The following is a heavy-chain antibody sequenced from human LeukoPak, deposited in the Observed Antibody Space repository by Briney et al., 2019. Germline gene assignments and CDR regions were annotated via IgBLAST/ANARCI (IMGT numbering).Heavy chain of an antibody. V-gene: IGHV4-59*01. CDR2: IYYSGST. D-gene: IGHD5-18*01. Sequence: PSETLTLTCTVSGGSISSYYWSWIRQPPGKGLEWIGYIYYSGSTIYNPSLESRVTIFVDISENQFSLQLSSVTAADTAVYYCARGGTDTAMVRTDYDYYMDVWGKGTTVTVSS. J-gene: IGHJ6*03. CDR1: GGSISSYY. CDR3: ARGGTDTAMVRTDYDYYMDV.